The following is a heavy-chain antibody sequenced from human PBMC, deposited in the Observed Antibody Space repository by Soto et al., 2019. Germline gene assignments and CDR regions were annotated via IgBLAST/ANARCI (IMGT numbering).Heavy chain of an antibody. D-gene: IGHD3-10*01. J-gene: IGHJ4*02. V-gene: IGHV3-13*04. CDR2: IGTADDT. Sequence: EVQLVESGGGLVQPGGSLRLSCATSGFTFSDYDMHWVRQVTGKGLEWVSCIGTADDTYYSGSVQGRFTISRENAKNSLYLQMTGLRAGDTAVYYCVRARGHQWFGDQLSWGQGILVIVSS. CDR1: GFTFSDYD. CDR3: VRARGHQWFGDQLS.